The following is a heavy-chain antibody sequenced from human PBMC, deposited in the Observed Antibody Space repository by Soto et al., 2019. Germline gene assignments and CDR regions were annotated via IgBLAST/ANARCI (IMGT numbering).Heavy chain of an antibody. CDR2: ISSSSSYI. J-gene: IGHJ6*02. CDR3: AREGTVAYSSSSKYYYGMDV. Sequence: GGSLRLSCAASGFTFSSYSMNWVRQAPGKGLEWVSSISSSSSYIYYADSVKGRFTISRDNAKNSLYLQMNSLRAEDTAVYYCAREGTVAYSSSSKYYYGMDVWGQGTTVTVSS. D-gene: IGHD6-6*01. CDR1: GFTFSSYS. V-gene: IGHV3-21*01.